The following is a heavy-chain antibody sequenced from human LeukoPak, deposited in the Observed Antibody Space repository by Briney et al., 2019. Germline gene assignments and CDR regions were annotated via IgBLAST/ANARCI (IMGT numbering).Heavy chain of an antibody. D-gene: IGHD1-26*01. CDR1: GGSISSYY. Sequence: SETLSLTCTVSGGSISSYYWSWIRQPPGKGLEWIGYIYYSGSTNYNPSLKSRVTISVDTSKNQFSLKLSPVTAADTAVYYCASFVGATTLFDYWGQGTLVTVSS. CDR3: ASFVGATTLFDY. V-gene: IGHV4-59*01. J-gene: IGHJ4*02. CDR2: IYYSGST.